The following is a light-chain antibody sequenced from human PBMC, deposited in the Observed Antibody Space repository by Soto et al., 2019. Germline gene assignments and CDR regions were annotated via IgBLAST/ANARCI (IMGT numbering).Light chain of an antibody. Sequence: EIVLTQSPDTLSLSPGERATLSCRASQSVRSNSLAWYQQKPGQAPRFLIYDASSRATGIPDRFSGSGSGTDFTLTISRLEPEDFAVYDCQQDGSTHLTFGGGTKVDIK. CDR2: DAS. CDR3: QQDGSTHLT. CDR1: QSVRSNS. V-gene: IGKV3-20*01. J-gene: IGKJ4*01.